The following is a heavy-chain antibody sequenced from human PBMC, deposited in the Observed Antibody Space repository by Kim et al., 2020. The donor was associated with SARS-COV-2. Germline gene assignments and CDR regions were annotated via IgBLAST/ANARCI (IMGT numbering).Heavy chain of an antibody. CDR3: ARGLRPAAAGTESYGY. J-gene: IGHJ4*02. CDR2: INWNGGST. CDR1: GFTFDDYG. Sequence: GGSLRLSCAASGFTFDDYGMSWVRQAPGKGLEWVSGINWNGGSTGYADSVKGRFTISRDNAKNSLYLQMNSLRAEDTALYYCARGLRPAAAGTESYGYWGQGTLVTVSS. V-gene: IGHV3-20*04. D-gene: IGHD6-13*01.